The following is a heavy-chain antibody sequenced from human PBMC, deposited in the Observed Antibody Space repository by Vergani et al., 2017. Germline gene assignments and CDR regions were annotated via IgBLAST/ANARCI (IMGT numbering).Heavy chain of an antibody. J-gene: IGHJ3*02. CDR2: ISGSGGST. CDR3: AKPITMVRGVIILDAFDI. CDR1: GFTFSSYA. Sequence: EVQLLESGGGLVQPGGSLRLSCAASGFTFSSYAMSWVRQAPGKVLEWVSAISGSGGSTYYADSVKGRFTISRDNSKNTLYLQMNSLRAEDTAVYYCAKPITMVRGVIILDAFDIWGQGTMVTVSS. D-gene: IGHD3-10*01. V-gene: IGHV3-23*01.